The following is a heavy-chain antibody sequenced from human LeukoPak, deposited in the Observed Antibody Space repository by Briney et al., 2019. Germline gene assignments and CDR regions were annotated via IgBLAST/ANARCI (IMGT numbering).Heavy chain of an antibody. D-gene: IGHD3-22*01. V-gene: IGHV3-30*02. J-gene: IGHJ1*01. CDR3: AKDSSPSHYYDSSGYPFQH. Sequence: GGSLRLSCAASGFTFSSYGMHWVRQAPGKGLEWVAFIRYDGSNKYYADSVKGRFTISRDNSKNTLYLQMNSLRAEDTAVYYCAKDSSPSHYYDSSGYPFQHWGQGTLVTVSS. CDR2: IRYDGSNK. CDR1: GFTFSSYG.